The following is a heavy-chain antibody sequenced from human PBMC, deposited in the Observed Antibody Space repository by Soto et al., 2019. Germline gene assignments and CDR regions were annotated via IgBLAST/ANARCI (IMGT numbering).Heavy chain of an antibody. D-gene: IGHD3-22*01. J-gene: IGHJ5*02. CDR1: GYTFTSYG. V-gene: IGHV1-18*01. CDR3: ARVYDSSGYYSNWFDP. CDR2: ISAYNGNT. Sequence: ASVKASCKASGYTFTSYGISWVRQAPGQGLEWMGWISAYNGNTNYAQKLQGRVAMTTDTSTSTAYMELRSLRSDDTAVYYCARVYDSSGYYSNWFDPWGQGTLVTVSS.